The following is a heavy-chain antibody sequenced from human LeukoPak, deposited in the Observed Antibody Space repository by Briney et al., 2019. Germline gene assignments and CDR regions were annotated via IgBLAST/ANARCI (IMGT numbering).Heavy chain of an antibody. Sequence: PGGSLRLSCAASGFTFSNYAMSWVRQAPGKGLEWVSAISEGVSTYADSVKGRFTISRDNSKNTLYLQMNSLRAEDTAVYYCAREVVVVRAAYFDYWGQGTLVTVSS. J-gene: IGHJ4*02. D-gene: IGHD2-15*01. CDR2: ISEGVST. CDR3: AREVVVVRAAYFDY. CDR1: GFTFSNYA. V-gene: IGHV3-23*01.